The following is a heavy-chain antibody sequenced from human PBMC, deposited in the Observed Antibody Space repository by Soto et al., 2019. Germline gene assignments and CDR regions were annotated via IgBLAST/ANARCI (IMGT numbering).Heavy chain of an antibody. CDR1: GSTFRSYG. Sequence: QVQLVESGGGVVQPGRSLRLSCAASGSTFRSYGIHWVRQAPGKGLQWVATISFDGSNTHYVDSVQGRFTISRDNSVNXXFRQMSGLRVEDAAVYYCANDPHSYASRGYYVFDQRGQGTLVTVSA. D-gene: IGHD3-22*01. J-gene: IGHJ4*02. V-gene: IGHV3-30*18. CDR3: ANDPHSYASRGYYVFDQ. CDR2: ISFDGSNT.